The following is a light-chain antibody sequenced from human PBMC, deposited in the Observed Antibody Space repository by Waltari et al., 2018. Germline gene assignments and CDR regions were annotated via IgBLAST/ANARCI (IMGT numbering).Light chain of an antibody. CDR1: QSVSTIS. J-gene: IGKJ4*01. CDR3: QQYDGIVVT. Sequence: EIVLTQSPGTLSLSPGERATLSCRASQSVSTISLTWYQQKPGQAPRLLIYGKSSRATGVPARFSGSGSGTDFILTISSLQPDAFAIYYCQQYDGIVVTFGGGPKVEI. CDR2: GKS. V-gene: IGKV3-20*01.